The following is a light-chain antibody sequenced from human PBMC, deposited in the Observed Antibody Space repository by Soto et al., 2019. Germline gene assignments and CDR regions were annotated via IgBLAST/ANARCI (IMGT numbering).Light chain of an antibody. Sequence: EVVMTQSPAILSVSPGERATLSCRASQSVNSDLAWYQQRPGQAPRLLIHGASTRATGIPARFSGSGSGTEFTLTISSLQSEDFAIYYCQQYKYWPRTFGQGNKV. J-gene: IGKJ1*01. CDR3: QQYKYWPRT. CDR2: GAS. V-gene: IGKV3-15*01. CDR1: QSVNSD.